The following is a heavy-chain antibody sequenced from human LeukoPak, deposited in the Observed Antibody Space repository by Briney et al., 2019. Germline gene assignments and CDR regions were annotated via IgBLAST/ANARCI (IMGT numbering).Heavy chain of an antibody. CDR2: VYYSGST. V-gene: IGHV4-39*07. CDR1: GGSISSGRYY. CDR3: ARVGYSGGWYYFDY. Sequence: SETLSLTCSVSGGSISSGRYYWGWIRQTPGKGLEWIGTVYYSGSTYYSPSLKGRVTISIDTSENQFSLKLSSVTAADTAVYYCARVGYSGGWYYFDYWGQGTLVTVSS. D-gene: IGHD6-19*01. J-gene: IGHJ4*02.